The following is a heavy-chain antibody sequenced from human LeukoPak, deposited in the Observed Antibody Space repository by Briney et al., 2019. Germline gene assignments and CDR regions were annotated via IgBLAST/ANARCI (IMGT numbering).Heavy chain of an antibody. D-gene: IGHD3-3*01. CDR3: AKAEGLRFLEWLPPLDAFDI. V-gene: IGHV3-23*01. CDR1: GFTFSSYA. J-gene: IGHJ3*02. Sequence: QPGGSLRLSCAASGFTFSSYAMSWVRQAPGKGLEWVSAISGSGGSTYYADSVKGRFTISRDNSKNTLYLQMNSLRAEDTAVYYCAKAEGLRFLEWLPPLDAFDIWGQGTMVTVSS. CDR2: ISGSGGST.